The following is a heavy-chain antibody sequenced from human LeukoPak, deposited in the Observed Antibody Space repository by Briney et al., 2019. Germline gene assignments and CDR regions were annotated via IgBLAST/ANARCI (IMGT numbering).Heavy chain of an antibody. Sequence: PGGSLRLSCAASGFTFSSYSMNWVRQAPGKGLEWVSYISSSSSTIYYADSVKGRFTISRDNAKNSLYLQMNSLRAEDTAVYYCARDLYYYATRWGRNAFDIWGQGTMVTVSS. CDR2: ISSSSSTI. D-gene: IGHD3-10*01. CDR3: ARDLYYYATRWGRNAFDI. J-gene: IGHJ3*02. CDR1: GFTFSSYS. V-gene: IGHV3-48*01.